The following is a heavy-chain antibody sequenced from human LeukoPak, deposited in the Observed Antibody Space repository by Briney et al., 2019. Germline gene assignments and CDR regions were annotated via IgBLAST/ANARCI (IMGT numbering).Heavy chain of an antibody. Sequence: ASVKVSCKASGGTFSSYAISWVRQAPGQGLEWMGGIIPIFGTANYAQKFQGRVTITADESTSTAYMELSSLRSEDTAVYYCARGGLVVVTADPDWFDPWSQGTLVTVSS. CDR1: GGTFSSYA. D-gene: IGHD2-21*02. J-gene: IGHJ5*02. V-gene: IGHV1-69*13. CDR2: IIPIFGTA. CDR3: ARGGLVVVTADPDWFDP.